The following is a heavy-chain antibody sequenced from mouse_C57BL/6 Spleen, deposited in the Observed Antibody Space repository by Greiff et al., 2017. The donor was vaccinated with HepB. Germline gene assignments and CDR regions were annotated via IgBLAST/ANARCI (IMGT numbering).Heavy chain of an antibody. D-gene: IGHD2-4*01. CDR1: GYTFTSYW. V-gene: IGHV1-55*01. J-gene: IGHJ1*03. CDR2: IYPGSGST. Sequence: QVQLQQPGAELVKPGASVKMSCKASGYTFTSYWITWVKQRPGQGLEWIGDIYPGSGSTNYNEKFKSKATLTVDTSSSTAYMQLSSLTSADSAVYYCARSTMITTVPLYWYFDVWGTGTTVTVSS. CDR3: ARSTMITTVPLYWYFDV.